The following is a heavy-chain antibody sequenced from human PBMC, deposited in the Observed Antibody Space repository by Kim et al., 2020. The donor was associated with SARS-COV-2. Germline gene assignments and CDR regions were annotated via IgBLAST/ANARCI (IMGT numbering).Heavy chain of an antibody. V-gene: IGHV1-18*01. D-gene: IGHD3-22*01. CDR3: ARGDMIVVVSEFDY. Sequence: AQKLQGRVTMITDTSTSTAYMELRSLRSDDTAVYYCARGDMIVVVSEFDYWGPGTLVTVSS. J-gene: IGHJ4*02.